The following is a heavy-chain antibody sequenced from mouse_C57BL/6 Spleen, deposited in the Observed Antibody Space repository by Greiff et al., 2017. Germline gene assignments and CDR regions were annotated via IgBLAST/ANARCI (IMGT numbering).Heavy chain of an antibody. D-gene: IGHD2-5*01. V-gene: IGHV1-55*01. J-gene: IGHJ3*01. CDR2: IYPGSGST. CDR1: GYTFTSYW. Sequence: QVQLQQPGAELVKPGASVKMSCKASGYTFTSYWITWVKQRPGQGLEWIGDIYPGSGSTNYNEKFKSKATLTVDTSSSTAYMQLSSLTSEDSAVYCCASRPSYYSNSWFAYWGQGTLVTVSA. CDR3: ASRPSYYSNSWFAY.